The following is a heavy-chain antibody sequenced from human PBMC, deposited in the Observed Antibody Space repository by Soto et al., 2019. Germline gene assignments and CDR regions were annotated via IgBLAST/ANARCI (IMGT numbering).Heavy chain of an antibody. CDR1: GGSISSYY. D-gene: IGHD6-13*01. CDR2: IYYSGST. Sequence: QVQLQESGPGLVKPSETLSLTCTVSGGSISSYYWSWIRQPPGKGLEWLGYIYYSGSTNYNPSLKSRVTISVDTSKNQFSLKLSSVTAADTAVYYCARGGSSGYRGENWFDPWGQGTLVTVSS. V-gene: IGHV4-59*01. CDR3: ARGGSSGYRGENWFDP. J-gene: IGHJ5*02.